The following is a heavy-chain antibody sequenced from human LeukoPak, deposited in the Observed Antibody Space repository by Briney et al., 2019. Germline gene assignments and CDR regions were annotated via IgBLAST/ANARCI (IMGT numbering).Heavy chain of an antibody. D-gene: IGHD3-16*02. V-gene: IGHV3-20*04. J-gene: IGHJ4*02. Sequence: GGSLRLSCAASGFTFDDYGMSWVRQAPGKGLGWVSGINWNGGSTGYADSVKGRFTISRDNAKNSLYLQMNSLRAEDTALYYCARDRSRRITFGGVIAPIDYWGQGTLVTVSS. CDR1: GFTFDDYG. CDR2: INWNGGST. CDR3: ARDRSRRITFGGVIAPIDY.